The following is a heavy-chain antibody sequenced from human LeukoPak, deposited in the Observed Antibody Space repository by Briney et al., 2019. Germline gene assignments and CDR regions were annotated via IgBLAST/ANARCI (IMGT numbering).Heavy chain of an antibody. CDR1: GDSMSSYHW. V-gene: IGHV4-4*02. D-gene: IGHD3-22*01. CDR2: IHHSVGT. J-gene: IGHJ4*02. CDR3: ARADYYSLDY. Sequence: PSETLSLTCAVSGDSMSSYHWWSWVRQPPGRGLEWIGEIHHSVGTSYNPSLKSRVSMSVDKSKRQLSLNLSSVTAADTAVYYCARADYYSLDYWGQGILVTVSS.